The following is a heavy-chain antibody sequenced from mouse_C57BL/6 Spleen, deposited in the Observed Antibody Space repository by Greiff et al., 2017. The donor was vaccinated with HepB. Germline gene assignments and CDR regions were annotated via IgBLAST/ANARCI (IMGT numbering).Heavy chain of an antibody. CDR1: GFTFSSYG. V-gene: IGHV5-6*02. CDR3: ARRGITTVVVDYYAMDY. Sequence: EVNVVESGGDLVKPGGSLKLSCAASGFTFSSYGMSWVRQTPDKRLEWVATISSGGSYTYYPDSVKGRFTISRDNAKNTLYLQMSSLKSEDTAMYYCARRGITTVVVDYYAMDYWGQGTSVTVSS. D-gene: IGHD1-1*01. CDR2: ISSGGSYT. J-gene: IGHJ4*01.